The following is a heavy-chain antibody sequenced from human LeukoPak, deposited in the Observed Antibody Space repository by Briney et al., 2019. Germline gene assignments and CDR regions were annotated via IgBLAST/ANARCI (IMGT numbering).Heavy chain of an antibody. CDR2: IYPGDSDT. CDR3: ARLKWSVVVAATRSGAFDI. CDR1: GYSFTSYW. V-gene: IGHV5-51*01. Sequence: GESLKISCKGSGYSFTSYWIGWVRQMPGKGLAWMGIIYPGDSDTRYSPSFQGQVTISADKSISTAYLQWSSLKASDTAMYYCARLKWSVVVAATRSGAFDIWGQGTMVTVSS. J-gene: IGHJ3*02. D-gene: IGHD2-15*01.